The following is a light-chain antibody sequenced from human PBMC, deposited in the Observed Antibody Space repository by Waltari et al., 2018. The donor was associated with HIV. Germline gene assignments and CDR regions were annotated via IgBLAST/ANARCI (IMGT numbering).Light chain of an antibody. CDR1: SSNIGAAYD. CDR2: ATP. CDR3: QSYVSSVNVV. Sequence: QSVLTQPPSVSGAPGQTVTISCTGSSSNIGAAYDVHWYQQVPGTAPKLPIYATPNRPSGVPDRFSGSKSGTSASLAISGLQTEDEADYYCQSYVSSVNVVFGGGTRVTVL. J-gene: IGLJ3*02. V-gene: IGLV1-40*01.